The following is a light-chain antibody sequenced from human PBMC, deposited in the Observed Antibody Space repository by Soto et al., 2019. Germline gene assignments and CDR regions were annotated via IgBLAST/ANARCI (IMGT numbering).Light chain of an antibody. V-gene: IGKV1-39*01. J-gene: IGKJ2*01. CDR2: AAS. CDR3: QQSYSAPHT. CDR1: QSISSY. Sequence: DIPTTQSPPSLSASVGDRVTITCRTSQSISSYLNWYQQKLGKAPKLLIYAASRLQSGVPSRFSGSASGTDFTLTISSLQPEDFATYYCQQSYSAPHTFGQGTKVEIK.